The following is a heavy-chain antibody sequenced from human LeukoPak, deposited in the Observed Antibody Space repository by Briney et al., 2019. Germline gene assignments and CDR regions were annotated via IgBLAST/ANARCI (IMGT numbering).Heavy chain of an antibody. CDR2: IIPIFNTA. J-gene: IGHJ3*02. D-gene: IGHD3-9*01. CDR3: ARDRDYDVLTTYYFGAFDI. Sequence: GASVKVSCTASGGTFSNYAINWVRQAPGQGLEWMGGIIPIFNTANYAQKFQGRVTITADKFTNTAYLDLNSLRSDDTAVYYCARDRDYDVLTTYYFGAFDIWGQGTMVTVSS. V-gene: IGHV1-69*06. CDR1: GGTFSNYA.